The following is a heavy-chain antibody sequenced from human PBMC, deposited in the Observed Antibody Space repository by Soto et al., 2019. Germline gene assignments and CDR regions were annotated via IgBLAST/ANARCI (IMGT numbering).Heavy chain of an antibody. CDR3: ARGGSLYWYFDL. D-gene: IGHD1-26*01. J-gene: IGHJ2*01. CDR2: INAGNGNT. CDR1: GYPFTSYA. V-gene: IGHV1-3*01. Sequence: ASVKVSCKGSGYPFTSYAMHLAHQAPGPRLEWMGWINAGNGNTKYSQKFQGRVTITRDTSASTAYMELSSLRSEDTAVYYCARGGSLYWYFDLWGRGTLVTVSS.